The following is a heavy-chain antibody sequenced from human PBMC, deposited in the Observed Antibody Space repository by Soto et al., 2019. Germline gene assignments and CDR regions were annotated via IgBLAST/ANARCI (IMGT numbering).Heavy chain of an antibody. CDR1: GFTFSSYS. Sequence: GGSLRLSCAASGFTFSSYSMNWVRQAPGKGLEWVSYISSSSSTIYYADSVKGRFTISRDNAKNSLYLQMNSLRDEDTAVYYCARDQCSGGSCYSSPWGQGTLVTVSS. CDR3: ARDQCSGGSCYSSP. J-gene: IGHJ5*02. CDR2: ISSSSSTI. V-gene: IGHV3-48*02. D-gene: IGHD2-15*01.